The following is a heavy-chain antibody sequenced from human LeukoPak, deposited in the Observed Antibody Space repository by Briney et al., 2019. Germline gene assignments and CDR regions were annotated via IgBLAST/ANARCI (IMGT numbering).Heavy chain of an antibody. CDR3: ARGETGYSYVFDY. D-gene: IGHD5-18*01. J-gene: IGHJ4*02. CDR1: DGSFSGYY. Sequence: TLSLTCAVYDGSFSGYYWSWIRQPPGKGLGWIGEINHSGSTNYNPSLKSRVTISVDTSKNQFSLKLSSVTAADTAVYYCARGETGYSYVFDYWGQGTLVTVSS. V-gene: IGHV4-34*01. CDR2: INHSGST.